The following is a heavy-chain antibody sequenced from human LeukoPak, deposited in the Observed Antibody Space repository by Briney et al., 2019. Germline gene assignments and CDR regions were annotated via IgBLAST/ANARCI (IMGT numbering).Heavy chain of an antibody. Sequence: ASVKVSCKASGYTFTSYDINWVRQATGQGLEWMGWMNPNSGNTGYAQKFQGRVTMTRNTSISTAYMELSSLRSEDTAVYYCARGLTRVVPAARYYYYYYMDVWGKGTTVTVSS. CDR1: GYTFTSYD. CDR3: ARGLTRVVPAARYYYYYYMDV. J-gene: IGHJ6*03. D-gene: IGHD2-2*01. V-gene: IGHV1-8*01. CDR2: MNPNSGNT.